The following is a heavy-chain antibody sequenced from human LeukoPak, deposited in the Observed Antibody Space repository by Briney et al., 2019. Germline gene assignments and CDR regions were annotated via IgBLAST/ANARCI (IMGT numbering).Heavy chain of an antibody. J-gene: IGHJ4*02. CDR3: ARHVSRGYSYGWVDY. D-gene: IGHD5-18*01. CDR2: IYYSGST. V-gene: IGHV4-59*08. Sequence: PSETLPLTCTVSGGSISSFYWSWIRQPPGKGLEWIGYIYYSGSTSYNPSLKGRVTISIDTSKNQFSLKLSSVTAADTAVYYCARHVSRGYSYGWVDYWGQGTLVTVSS. CDR1: GGSISSFY.